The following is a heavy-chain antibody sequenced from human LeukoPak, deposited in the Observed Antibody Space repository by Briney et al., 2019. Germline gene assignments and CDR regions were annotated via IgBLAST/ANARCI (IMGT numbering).Heavy chain of an antibody. CDR2: ISGSGVTT. CDR1: GFTFSSYA. D-gene: IGHD1-26*01. J-gene: IGHJ1*01. V-gene: IGHV3-23*01. Sequence: GGSLRLSCVASGFTFSSYAMGWVRQAPGKGLEWVSAISGSGVTTHYAGSVKGRFSISRDNSKNTLYLQMDSLRAEDTALYYCAKRVIVGATSPYSDFQDWGQGTLVTVSS. CDR3: AKRVIVGATSPYSDFQD.